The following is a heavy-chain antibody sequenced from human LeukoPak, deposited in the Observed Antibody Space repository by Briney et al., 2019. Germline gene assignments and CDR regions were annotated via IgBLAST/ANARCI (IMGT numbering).Heavy chain of an antibody. Sequence: TLSLTXTVSGGSISSGGYYWSWIRQHPGKGLEWIGYIYYSGSTYYNPSLKSRVTISVDTSKNQFSLKLSSVTAADTAVYYCASGYCSGGSCYLIYWGQGTLVTVSS. CDR1: GGSISSGGYY. CDR3: ASGYCSGGSCYLIY. V-gene: IGHV4-31*03. J-gene: IGHJ4*02. D-gene: IGHD2-15*01. CDR2: IYYSGST.